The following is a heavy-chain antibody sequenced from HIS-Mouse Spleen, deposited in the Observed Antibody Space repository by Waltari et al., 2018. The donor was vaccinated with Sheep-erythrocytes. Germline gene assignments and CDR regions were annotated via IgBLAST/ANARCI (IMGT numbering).Heavy chain of an antibody. V-gene: IGHV4-59*08. CDR3: ARLELGQFDY. CDR2: IYYSGST. Sequence: QVQLQESGPGLVKPSETLSLTCTVSGGSICSYYWSWIRQPPGKGLEWIGYIYYSGSTNYNPSLKSRVTISVDTSKNQFSLKLSSVTAADTAVYYCARLELGQFDYWGQGTLVTVSS. CDR1: GGSICSYY. D-gene: IGHD1-26*01. J-gene: IGHJ4*02.